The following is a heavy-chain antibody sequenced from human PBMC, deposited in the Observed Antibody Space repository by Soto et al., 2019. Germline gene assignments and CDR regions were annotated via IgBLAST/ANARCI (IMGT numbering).Heavy chain of an antibody. CDR2: INPSGGST. J-gene: IGHJ3*02. D-gene: IGHD2-15*01. V-gene: IGHV1-46*03. Sequence: ASVKVSCKASGYTFTSYYMHWVRQAPGQGLEWMGIINPSGGSTSYAQKFQGRVTMTRDTSTSTVHMGLSSLRSEDTAVYYCARDRFPHIVVVLAATHAFDIWGQGTMVTVSS. CDR1: GYTFTSYY. CDR3: ARDRFPHIVVVLAATHAFDI.